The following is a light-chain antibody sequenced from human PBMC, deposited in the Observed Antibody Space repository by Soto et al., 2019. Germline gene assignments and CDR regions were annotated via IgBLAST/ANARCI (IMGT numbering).Light chain of an antibody. Sequence: QSVLSQPASVSGSPGQSITISCTGTSSDVGGFEYVSWYQHQPGKAPKLIIYDVTKRPSGVSNRFSGSKSGNTASLTISGIQAEDEADYYCSSYTSGNTLVFGTGTKVTVL. J-gene: IGLJ1*01. CDR1: SSDVGGFEY. V-gene: IGLV2-14*01. CDR3: SSYTSGNTLV. CDR2: DVT.